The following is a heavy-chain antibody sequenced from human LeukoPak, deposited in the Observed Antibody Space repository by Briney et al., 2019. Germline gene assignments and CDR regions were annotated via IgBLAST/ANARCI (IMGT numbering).Heavy chain of an antibody. V-gene: IGHV1-2*02. D-gene: IGHD2-15*01. CDR2: TNPNSGGT. CDR3: AREGGSVCSGGSCYWFDP. J-gene: IGHJ5*02. Sequence: GASVKVSCKASGYTFTGYYMHWVRQAPGQGLEWMGWTNPNSGGTNYAQKFQGRVTMTRDTSISTAYMELSRLKSDDTAVYYCAREGGSVCSGGSCYWFDPGAREPWSPSPQ. CDR1: GYTFTGYY.